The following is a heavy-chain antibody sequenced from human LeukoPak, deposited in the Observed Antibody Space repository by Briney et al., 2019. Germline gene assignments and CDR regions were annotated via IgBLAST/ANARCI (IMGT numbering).Heavy chain of an antibody. D-gene: IGHD6-13*01. CDR3: AKVGRDVAAAGPYYFDY. CDR2: ISESGVIT. J-gene: IGHJ4*02. V-gene: IGHV3-23*01. Sequence: GSLRLSCAASGFTFSSYALSWVRQAPGKGLEWISIISESGVITYYADSVKGRFNISRDNSKNTLYLQMNSLRAEDTAVYYCAKVGRDVAAAGPYYFDYWGQGTLVTVSS. CDR1: GFTFSSYA.